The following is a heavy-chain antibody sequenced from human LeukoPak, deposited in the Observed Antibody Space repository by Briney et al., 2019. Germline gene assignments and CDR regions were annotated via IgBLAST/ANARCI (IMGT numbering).Heavy chain of an antibody. Sequence: SETLSLTCTVSGGSISSYYWSWIRQPPGKGLEWIGYIYTSGSTNYNPSLKSRVTISVDTSKNQFSLKRSSVTAADTAVYYCARPLRGYSYGNYYYSMAVGGKGTTAPVSS. CDR1: GGSISSYY. CDR2: IYTSGST. CDR3: ARPLRGYSYGNYYYSMAV. D-gene: IGHD5-18*01. J-gene: IGHJ6*03. V-gene: IGHV4-4*09.